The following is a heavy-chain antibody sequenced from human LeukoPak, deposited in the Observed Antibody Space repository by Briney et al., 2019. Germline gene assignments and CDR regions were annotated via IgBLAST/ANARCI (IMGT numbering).Heavy chain of an antibody. CDR1: GFTFDDYA. Sequence: PGRSLRLSCAASGFTFDDYAMHWVRQAPGKGLEWVSGISWNGGSIGYADSVKGRFTISRDNAKNSLYLQMNSLRAEDTALYYCAKGPDVDIVATLNDYWGQGTLVTVSS. D-gene: IGHD5-12*01. J-gene: IGHJ4*02. CDR3: AKGPDVDIVATLNDY. V-gene: IGHV3-9*01. CDR2: ISWNGGSI.